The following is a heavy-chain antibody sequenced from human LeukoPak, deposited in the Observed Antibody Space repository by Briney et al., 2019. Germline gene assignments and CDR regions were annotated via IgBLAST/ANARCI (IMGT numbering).Heavy chain of an antibody. V-gene: IGHV1-2*06. CDR2: INPNSGGT. CDR1: GYTFTGYY. CDR3: ARDDDCSGGSCYSYSMDV. D-gene: IGHD2-15*01. J-gene: IGHJ6*02. Sequence: ASVKVSCKASGYTFTGYYMHWVRQAPGQGLEWMGRINPNSGGTNYAQKCQGRVTMTRDTSISTAYMELSRLRSDGTAVYYCARDDDCSGGSCYSYSMDVWGQGTTVTVSS.